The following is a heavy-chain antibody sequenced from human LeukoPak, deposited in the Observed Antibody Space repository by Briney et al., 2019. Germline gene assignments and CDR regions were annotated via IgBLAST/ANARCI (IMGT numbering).Heavy chain of an antibody. D-gene: IGHD3-3*01. CDR2: ISSSGSTI. CDR3: AGYITIFGVVTEDY. V-gene: IGHV3-48*03. J-gene: IGHJ4*02. CDR1: GFTFSSYE. Sequence: GGSLRLSCAASGFTFSSYEMNWVRQAPGKGLEWVSYISSSGSTIYYADSVKGRFTISRDNAKNSLYLQMNSLRAEDTAVYYCAGYITIFGVVTEDYWGQGTLVTVSS.